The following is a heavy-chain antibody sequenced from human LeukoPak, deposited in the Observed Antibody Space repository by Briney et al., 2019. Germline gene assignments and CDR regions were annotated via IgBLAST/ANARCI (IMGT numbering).Heavy chain of an antibody. CDR3: AVMSNYYDSSAYYPFNH. Sequence: GGPLRLSCAASGFTFSSYWMSWVRQAPGKGLEWVANIKQDGSEKYYVDSVKGRFTISRDNAKNSLYLQVSTLRAGDTAVYYCAVMSNYYDSSAYYPFNHWGQGTLVTVSS. CDR1: GFTFSSYW. D-gene: IGHD3-22*01. J-gene: IGHJ4*02. CDR2: IKQDGSEK. V-gene: IGHV3-7*01.